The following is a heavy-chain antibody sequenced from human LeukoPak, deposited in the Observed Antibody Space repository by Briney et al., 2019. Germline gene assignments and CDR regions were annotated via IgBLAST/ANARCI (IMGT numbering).Heavy chain of an antibody. CDR2: VYYSGNT. CDR1: GGSISGYY. J-gene: IGHJ5*01. CDR3: ARGEYEDLVDT. D-gene: IGHD1-26*01. Sequence: SETLSLTCTVSGGSISGYYWSWIRQSPGRGLEWIGYVYYSGNTNYNPSLKSRLTISLDTAKNQFSLKLSSVTSADTAVYYCARGEYEDLVDTWGPGTLVTVSS. V-gene: IGHV4-59*01.